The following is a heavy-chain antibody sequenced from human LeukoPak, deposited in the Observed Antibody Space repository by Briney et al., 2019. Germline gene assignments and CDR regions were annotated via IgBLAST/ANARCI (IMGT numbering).Heavy chain of an antibody. CDR2: IIPIFGTA. V-gene: IGHV1-69*01. CDR3: ARDGTPEQLVTFDY. D-gene: IGHD6-6*01. Sequence: SVKVSCKASGGTFSSYAISWVRQAPGQGLEWMGGIIPIFGTANYAQKFQGRVTITADESTSTAYMELSSLRSEDTAVYYCARDGTPEQLVTFDYWARVPWSPSPQ. J-gene: IGHJ4*02. CDR1: GGTFSSYA.